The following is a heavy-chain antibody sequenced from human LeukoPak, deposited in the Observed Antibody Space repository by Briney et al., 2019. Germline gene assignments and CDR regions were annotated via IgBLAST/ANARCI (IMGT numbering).Heavy chain of an antibody. J-gene: IGHJ4*02. CDR1: GGSLYNSHYY. D-gene: IGHD6-19*01. CDR2: IHYSART. V-gene: IGHV4-39*01. Sequence: SEPLSLTCTVSGGSLYNSHYYWRGTRQPPGGGLEWIASIHYSARTHYNPALKSRVTISVDTSKNQFSLKLSSVTAADTAVYYCVRLASGLIDYWGQGTLVTVSS. CDR3: VRLASGLIDY.